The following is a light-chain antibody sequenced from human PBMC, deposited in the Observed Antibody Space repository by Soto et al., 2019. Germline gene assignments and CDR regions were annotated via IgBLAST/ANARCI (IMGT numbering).Light chain of an antibody. V-gene: IGKV3-20*01. CDR1: QSVRNK. CDR2: GIS. J-gene: IGKJ1*01. CDR3: QQYVTSSPRT. Sequence: ETAMTQSPGSLSVSPGETVTLSCRASQSVRNKLVWYQRKPGQSPRLLMYGISRRATGIPDRFSGSGSGTDFTLTITRLEPEDFAVYYCQQYVTSSPRTFGQGTKVDIK.